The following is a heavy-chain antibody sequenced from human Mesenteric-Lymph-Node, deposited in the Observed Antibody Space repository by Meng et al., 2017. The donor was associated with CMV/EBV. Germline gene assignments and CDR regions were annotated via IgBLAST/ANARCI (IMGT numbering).Heavy chain of an antibody. D-gene: IGHD4-17*01. V-gene: IGHV4-39*07. CDR2: IYYSGST. J-gene: IGHJ6*02. Sequence: GSLRLSCTVSGGSISSSSYYWGWIRQPPGKGLEWIGSIYYSGSTYYNPSLKSRVTISVDTSKNQFSLKLSSVTAADTAVYYCARSGGTVTSYYYYGMDVWGQGTTVTVS. CDR1: GGSISSSSYY. CDR3: ARSGGTVTSYYYYGMDV.